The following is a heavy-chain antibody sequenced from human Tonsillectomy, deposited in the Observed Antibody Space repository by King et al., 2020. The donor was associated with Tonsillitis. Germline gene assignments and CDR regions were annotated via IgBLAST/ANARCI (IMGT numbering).Heavy chain of an antibody. D-gene: IGHD3-22*01. V-gene: IGHV3-49*03. CDR2: IRSKAYGGTT. CDR1: GFAFGAYA. CDR3: TRYDSSGYQRFDY. Sequence: VQLVESGGGLVQPGRSLRLSCTASGFAFGAYAMSWFRQAPGKGLEWVGFIRSKAYGGTTDYAASVRGRFTISRDDSKSIAFPQMSSLKTEDTAIYYCTRYDSSGYQRFDYWGQGTLVTVSP. J-gene: IGHJ4*02.